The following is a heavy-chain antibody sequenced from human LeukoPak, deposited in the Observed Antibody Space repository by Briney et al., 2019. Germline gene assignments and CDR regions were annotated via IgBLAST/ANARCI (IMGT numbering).Heavy chain of an antibody. V-gene: IGHV3-30*02. CDR1: GFTFSSYG. D-gene: IGHD3-22*01. CDR3: AKDLYYYDSSGYTDY. CDR2: IRYDGSNK. J-gene: IGHJ4*02. Sequence: GGSLRLSCAASGFTFSSYGMHWVRQAPSKGLEWVAFIRYDGSNKYYADSVKGRFTISRDNSKNTLYLQMNSLRAEDTAVYYCAKDLYYYDSSGYTDYWGQGTLVAVSS.